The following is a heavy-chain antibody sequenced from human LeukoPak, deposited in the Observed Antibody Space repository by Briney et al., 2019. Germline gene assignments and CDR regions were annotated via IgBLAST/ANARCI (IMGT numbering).Heavy chain of an antibody. CDR2: IRHSDGNT. CDR1: EFTFSSYN. D-gene: IGHD1-1*01. V-gene: IGHV3-23*01. J-gene: IGHJ4*02. CDR3: AKGQETESRLDS. Sequence: GGSLRLSCAASEFTFSSYNMNWVRQAPGKGLEWVSGIRHSDGNTYYADSVKGRFTISSDKSKNILFLQMNSLRAEDTALYYCAKGQETESRLDSWGQGTLVTVSS.